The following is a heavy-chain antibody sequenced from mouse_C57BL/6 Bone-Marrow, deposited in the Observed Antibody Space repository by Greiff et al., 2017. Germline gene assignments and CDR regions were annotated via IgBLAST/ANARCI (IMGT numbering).Heavy chain of an antibody. D-gene: IGHD2-1*01. CDR1: GFSFNTYA. Sequence: EVKLVESGGGLVQPKGSLKLSCAASGFSFNTYAMNWVRQAPGKGLEWVARIRSKSNNYATYYADSVKDRFTISRDDSESMLYLQMNNLKTEDTAMYYCERGNFYAMDYWGQGTSVTVSS. CDR2: IRSKSNNYAT. V-gene: IGHV10-1*01. CDR3: ERGNFYAMDY. J-gene: IGHJ4*01.